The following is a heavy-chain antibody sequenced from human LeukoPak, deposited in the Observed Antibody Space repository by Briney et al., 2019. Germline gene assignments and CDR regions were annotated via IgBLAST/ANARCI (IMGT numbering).Heavy chain of an antibody. Sequence: GGSLRLSCAASGFTFSSYAMHWVRQAPGKGLEGVAVISYDGSNKYYADSVKGRFTISRDNSKNTLYLQMNSLRAEDTAVYYCARALYSGSYTMGLSYWGQGTLVTVSS. V-gene: IGHV3-30-3*01. CDR2: ISYDGSNK. J-gene: IGHJ4*02. D-gene: IGHD1-26*01. CDR1: GFTFSSYA. CDR3: ARALYSGSYTMGLSY.